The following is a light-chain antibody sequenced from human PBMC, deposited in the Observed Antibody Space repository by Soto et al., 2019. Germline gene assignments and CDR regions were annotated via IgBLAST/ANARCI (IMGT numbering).Light chain of an antibody. J-gene: IGLJ1*01. Sequence: QSALTQPPSASGSPGQSVTISCTGTSSDVSGYNYVSWYQQHPGKAPRLVIYEVTKRPSGVPDRFSGSKSGNTASLTVSGLQADDEADYYCSSFSGFSTVFGTGTKVTVL. CDR3: SSFSGFSTV. CDR1: SSDVSGYNY. V-gene: IGLV2-8*01. CDR2: EVT.